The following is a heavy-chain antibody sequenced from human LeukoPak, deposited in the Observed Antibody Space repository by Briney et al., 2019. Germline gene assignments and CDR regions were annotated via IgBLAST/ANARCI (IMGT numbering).Heavy chain of an antibody. V-gene: IGHV3-23*01. CDR3: AKDGGLTFGGVIVSWYFDY. J-gene: IGHJ4*02. CDR1: GFTFSSYA. Sequence: GGSLRLSCAASGFTFSSYAMSWVRQAPGKGLDWVSAISGSGGSTYYADSVKGRFTISRDNSKNTLYLQMNSLRAEDTAVYYCAKDGGLTFGGVIVSWYFDYWGQGTLVTVSS. D-gene: IGHD3-16*02. CDR2: ISGSGGST.